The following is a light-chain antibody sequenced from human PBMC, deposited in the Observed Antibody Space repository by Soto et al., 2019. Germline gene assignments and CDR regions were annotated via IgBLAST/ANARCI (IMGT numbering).Light chain of an antibody. CDR2: KAS. V-gene: IGKV1-5*03. Sequence: DIQMTQSPSTLSASVGDRVTITCRASQSIDSWLAWYQQKPGKAPKLLIYKASSLESGVPSRFSGSGSRTEFTLTISSLQPEDFATYYCQRYDAYRTFGQGTKVEIK. J-gene: IGKJ1*01. CDR1: QSIDSW. CDR3: QRYDAYRT.